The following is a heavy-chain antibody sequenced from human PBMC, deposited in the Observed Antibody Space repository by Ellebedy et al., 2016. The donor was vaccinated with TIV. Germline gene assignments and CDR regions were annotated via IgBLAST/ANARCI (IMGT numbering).Heavy chain of an antibody. J-gene: IGHJ3*02. CDR1: GFTFSSYG. D-gene: IGHD1-26*01. CDR2: ISYDGSNK. Sequence: GESLKISXAASGFTFSSYGMHWVRQAPGKGLEWVAVISYDGSNKYYADSVKGRFTISRDNSKNTLYLQMNSLRAEDTAVYYCAKSRADADIVGDPLDAFDIWGQGTMVTVSS. CDR3: AKSRADADIVGDPLDAFDI. V-gene: IGHV3-30*18.